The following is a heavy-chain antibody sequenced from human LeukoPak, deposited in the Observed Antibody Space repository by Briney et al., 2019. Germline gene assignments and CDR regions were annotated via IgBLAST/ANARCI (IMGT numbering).Heavy chain of an antibody. CDR1: GGTFSSYA. Sequence: GASVKVSCKASGGTFSSYAISWVRQAPGQGLEWMGRIIPILGIANYAQKFQGRVTITADKSTSTAYMELSSLRSEDTAVYYCARDRAFSSGWYGHDYWGQGTLVTFSS. CDR2: IIPILGIA. V-gene: IGHV1-69*04. D-gene: IGHD6-19*01. J-gene: IGHJ4*02. CDR3: ARDRAFSSGWYGHDY.